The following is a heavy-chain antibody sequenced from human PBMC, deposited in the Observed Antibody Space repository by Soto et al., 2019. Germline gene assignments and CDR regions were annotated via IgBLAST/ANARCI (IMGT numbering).Heavy chain of an antibody. V-gene: IGHV3-23*01. D-gene: IGHD6-6*01. CDR3: AKDEYSSSGGDY. CDR1: GFTFSSYA. J-gene: IGHJ4*02. Sequence: EVQLLESGGGLVQPGGSLRLSCAASGFTFSSYAMSWVRQAPGKGLEWVSAISGSGGSTYYADSVKGRFTISRDNSKNTLHLQMNSLRAEDTAVYYCAKDEYSSSGGDYWGQGTLVTVSS. CDR2: ISGSGGST.